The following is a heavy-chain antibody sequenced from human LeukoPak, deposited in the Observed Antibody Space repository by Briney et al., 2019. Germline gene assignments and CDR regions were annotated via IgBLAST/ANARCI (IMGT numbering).Heavy chain of an antibody. J-gene: IGHJ4*02. V-gene: IGHV3-53*01. CDR2: IYSGGST. CDR1: GFTVSNNY. D-gene: IGHD3-16*01. CDR3: ARDSWDYV. Sequence: GGSLRHSCAASGFTVSNNYMSWVRQVPGKGLEWVSVIYSGGSTFYADSVKGRFTISRDNSKNTLYLQMNSLRAEDTAVYYCARDSWDYVGGQGTLVTVSS.